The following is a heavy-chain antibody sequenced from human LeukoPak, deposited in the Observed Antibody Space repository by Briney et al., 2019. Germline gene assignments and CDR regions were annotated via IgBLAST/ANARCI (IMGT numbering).Heavy chain of an antibody. CDR1: GYTFTSYD. Sequence: ASVKVSCKASGYTFTSYDINWVRQASGQGLEWMGWMNPNSGNTGYAQKFQGRVTMTRNTSISTAYMELSSLRSEDTAVYYCARALLYRGCSYGSGGDYWGQGTLVTVSS. D-gene: IGHD5-18*01. CDR2: MNPNSGNT. V-gene: IGHV1-8*01. J-gene: IGHJ4*02. CDR3: ARALLYRGCSYGSGGDY.